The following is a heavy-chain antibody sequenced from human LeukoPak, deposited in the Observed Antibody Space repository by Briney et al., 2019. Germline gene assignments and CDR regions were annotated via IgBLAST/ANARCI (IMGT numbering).Heavy chain of an antibody. CDR3: AKDRLYGSGSYLDY. J-gene: IGHJ4*02. V-gene: IGHV3-30*02. Sequence: GGSLRLSCAASGFTFSSYGMHWVRQAPGKGLQWVAFIRYEGDNKYYADSAKGRFTISRDNSKNTVSLQMNSLRAEDTAVYYCAKDRLYGSGSYLDYWGQGTLVTVSP. CDR1: GFTFSSYG. CDR2: IRYEGDNK. D-gene: IGHD3-10*01.